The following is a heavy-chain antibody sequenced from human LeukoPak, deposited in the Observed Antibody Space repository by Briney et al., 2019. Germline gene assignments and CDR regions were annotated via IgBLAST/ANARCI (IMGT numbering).Heavy chain of an antibody. Sequence: GASVKVSCKASGYTFTGYYMHWVRQAPGKGLEWMGGFDPEDGETIYAQKFQGRVTMTEDTSTDTAYMELSSLRSEDTAVYYCATDWGWGDGYSNPPWLDYWGQGTLVTVSS. V-gene: IGHV1-24*01. D-gene: IGHD5-24*01. J-gene: IGHJ4*02. CDR3: ATDWGWGDGYSNPPWLDY. CDR2: FDPEDGET. CDR1: GYTFTGYY.